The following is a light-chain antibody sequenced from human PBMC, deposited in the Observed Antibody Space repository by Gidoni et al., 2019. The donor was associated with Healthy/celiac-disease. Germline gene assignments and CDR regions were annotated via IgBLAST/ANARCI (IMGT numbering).Light chain of an antibody. CDR3: QHYGSSPSMYT. Sequence: EIVLTQSPGTLSLSPGERATLSCRASQRVSSSCVAWYPQKPGQAPRLLIYGASSRATGLPDRFSGSGSGADFTLTISRLEPEDFAVYYCQHYGSSPSMYTFGQGTKLEIK. CDR1: QRVSSSC. V-gene: IGKV3-20*01. CDR2: GAS. J-gene: IGKJ2*01.